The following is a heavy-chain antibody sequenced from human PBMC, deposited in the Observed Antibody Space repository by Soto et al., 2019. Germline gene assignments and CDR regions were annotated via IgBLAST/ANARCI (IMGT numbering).Heavy chain of an antibody. Sequence: QVQLVESGGGVVQPGRSLRLSCAASGFTFSSYGMHWVRQAPGKGLEWVAVISYDGSNKYYADSVKGRFTISRDNSKNTVYLQMNSLRAEDTAVYYCAKAWIMEVDPWGQGTLVTVSS. CDR3: AKAWIMEVDP. V-gene: IGHV3-30*18. D-gene: IGHD3-16*01. J-gene: IGHJ5*02. CDR2: ISYDGSNK. CDR1: GFTFSSYG.